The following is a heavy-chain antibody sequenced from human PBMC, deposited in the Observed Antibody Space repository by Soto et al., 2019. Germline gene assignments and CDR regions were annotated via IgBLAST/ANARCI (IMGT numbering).Heavy chain of an antibody. V-gene: IGHV1-3*01. Sequence: ASVKVSCKASGYTFTSYALHWVRQAPGQRLEWMGWINAGNGNTKYSQKFQGRVTITRDTSASTAYMELSSLRSEDTAVYYCARAPSWWYFDLWGRGTLVTVSS. CDR2: INAGNGNT. CDR1: GYTFTSYA. J-gene: IGHJ2*01. CDR3: ARAPSWWYFDL.